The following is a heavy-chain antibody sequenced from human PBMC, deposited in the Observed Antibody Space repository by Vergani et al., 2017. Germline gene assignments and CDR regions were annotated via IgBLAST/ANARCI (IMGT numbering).Heavy chain of an antibody. J-gene: IGHJ4*02. Sequence: QVQLQESGPGLVKPSETLSLTCTVSGGSISSYYWSWIRQPPGKGLEWIGYIYYSGSTNYNPSLKSRVTISVDTSKNQCSLKLSSVTAADTAVYYCARLYSSSWDKFYXFDYWGQGTLVTVSS. V-gene: IGHV4-59*01. CDR3: ARLYSSSWDKFYXFDY. CDR2: IYYSGST. CDR1: GGSISSYY. D-gene: IGHD6-13*01.